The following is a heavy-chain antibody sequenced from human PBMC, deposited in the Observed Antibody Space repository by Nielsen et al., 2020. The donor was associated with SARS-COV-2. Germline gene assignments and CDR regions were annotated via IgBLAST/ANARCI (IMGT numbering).Heavy chain of an antibody. Sequence: GESLKISCAASGFSVSSHDMNWVRQAPGKGLQWVSLIYSDGSTKYADSVKGRFTISRDNSRNTVYLQMNSLRLEDTAVYYCAREFALRDTAYFDYWGQGTLVTVSS. CDR3: AREFALRDTAYFDY. V-gene: IGHV3-53*01. CDR1: GFSVSSHD. J-gene: IGHJ4*02. CDR2: IYSDGST. D-gene: IGHD5-18*01.